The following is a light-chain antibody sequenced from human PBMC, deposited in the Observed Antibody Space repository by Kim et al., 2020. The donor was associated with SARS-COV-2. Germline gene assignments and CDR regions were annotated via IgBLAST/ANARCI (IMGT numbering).Light chain of an antibody. CDR1: QTINKW. CDR2: EAS. CDR3: QQYFHYPLT. Sequence: DIQMTQSPSTLSASAGERVTITCRASQTINKWLAWYQQKPGKAPNFLMFEASVLESGVPSRFSGSGSGTEFTLTISSLQPDDFATYYCQQYFHYPLTFGGGTKVDIK. V-gene: IGKV1-5*03. J-gene: IGKJ4*01.